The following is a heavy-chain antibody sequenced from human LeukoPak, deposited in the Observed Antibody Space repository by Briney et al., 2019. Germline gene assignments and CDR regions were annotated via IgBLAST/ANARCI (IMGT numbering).Heavy chain of an antibody. J-gene: IGHJ4*02. Sequence: PGGSLRLSCAASGFTFSSYAMNWVRQAPGKGLEWVSAISGSGRSTYYADSVKGRFTISRDNSKNTLYLQMNSLRAEDTAVYYCARIVGAIGSFDYWGQGTLVTVSS. CDR3: ARIVGAIGSFDY. V-gene: IGHV3-23*01. CDR1: GFTFSSYA. CDR2: ISGSGRST. D-gene: IGHD1-26*01.